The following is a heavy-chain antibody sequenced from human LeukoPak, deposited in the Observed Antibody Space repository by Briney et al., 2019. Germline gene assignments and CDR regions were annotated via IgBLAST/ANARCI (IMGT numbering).Heavy chain of an antibody. V-gene: IGHV4-34*01. Sequence: SETLSLTCAVYGGSFSGYYWSWIRQPPGKGLEWIGEINHSGSTNYNPSLKSRVIISVDKSKNQFSLKLSSVTAADTAVYYCARVDIVATCFDYWGQGTLVTVSS. D-gene: IGHD5-12*01. J-gene: IGHJ4*02. CDR2: INHSGST. CDR3: ARVDIVATCFDY. CDR1: GGSFSGYY.